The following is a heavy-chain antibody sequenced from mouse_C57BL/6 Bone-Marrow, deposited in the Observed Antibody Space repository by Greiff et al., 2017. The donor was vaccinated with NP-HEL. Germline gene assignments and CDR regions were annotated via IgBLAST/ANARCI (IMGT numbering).Heavy chain of an antibody. Sequence: VQLQQSGPELVKPGASVKIPCKASGYTFTDYNMDWVKQSHGKSLEWIGDINPNNGGTIYNQKFKGKATLTVDKSSRTAYVEIRSLTSEDTAVYYCARSILCYYAMDYWGQGTSVTVSA. J-gene: IGHJ4*01. CDR2: INPNNGGT. V-gene: IGHV1-18*01. CDR3: ARSILCYYAMDY. CDR1: GYTFTDYN. D-gene: IGHD6-5*01.